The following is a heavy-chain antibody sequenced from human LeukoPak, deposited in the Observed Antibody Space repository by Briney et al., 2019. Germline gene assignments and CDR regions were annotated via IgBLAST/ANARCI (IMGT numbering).Heavy chain of an antibody. Sequence: SETLSLTCTVSGGSISSSGYFWVWIRQPPGKGLEWIGSIYYSGSTYYNPSLKSRITISIDTSKNQFSLKLSSVTAADTAVYCCTRRATDTPHGMDVWGQGTTVTVSS. CDR1: GGSISSSGYF. CDR3: TRRATDTPHGMDV. J-gene: IGHJ6*02. D-gene: IGHD1-14*01. V-gene: IGHV4-39*01. CDR2: IYYSGST.